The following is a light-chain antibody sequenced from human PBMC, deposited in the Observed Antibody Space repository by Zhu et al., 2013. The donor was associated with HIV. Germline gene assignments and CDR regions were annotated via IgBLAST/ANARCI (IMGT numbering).Light chain of an antibody. Sequence: DIQMTQSPSTLSASVGDRVTITCRASRSISSWLAWYQQKPGKAPNLLIYKASSLESGVPSRFSGSGSGTEFTLTITSLQPDDFATYYCQQYNSYSRYTFGQGTKLEIK. J-gene: IGKJ2*01. V-gene: IGKV1-5*03. CDR2: KAS. CDR3: QQYNSYSRYT. CDR1: RSISSW.